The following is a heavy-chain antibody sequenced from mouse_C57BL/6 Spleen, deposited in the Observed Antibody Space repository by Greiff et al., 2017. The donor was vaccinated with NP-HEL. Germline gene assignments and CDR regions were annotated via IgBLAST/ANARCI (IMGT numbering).Heavy chain of an antibody. CDR3: AREGANAFAY. CDR1: GFTFSSYA. CDR2: ISDGGSYT. V-gene: IGHV5-4*01. Sequence: EVMLVESGGGLVKPGGSLKLSCAASGFTFSSYAMSWVRQTPEKRLEWVATISDGGSYTYYPDNVKGRFTISRDNAKNNLYLQMSHLKSEDTAMYYCAREGANAFAYWGQGTLVTVSA. J-gene: IGHJ3*01.